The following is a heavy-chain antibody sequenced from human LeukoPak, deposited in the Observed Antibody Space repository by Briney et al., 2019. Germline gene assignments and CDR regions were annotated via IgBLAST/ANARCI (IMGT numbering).Heavy chain of an antibody. V-gene: IGHV4-4*02. CDR2: IHHSGST. CDR1: GGSISSRNW. D-gene: IGHD3-22*01. Sequence: SETLSLTCAVSGGSISSRNWWSWVRQPPGKGLEWIGEIHHSGSTNYNPSLKSRVTISVDTSKNQFSLKLSSVTAADTAVYYCAREGRNYYDSSGYTAANWFDPWGQGTLVTVSS. CDR3: AREGRNYYDSSGYTAANWFDP. J-gene: IGHJ5*02.